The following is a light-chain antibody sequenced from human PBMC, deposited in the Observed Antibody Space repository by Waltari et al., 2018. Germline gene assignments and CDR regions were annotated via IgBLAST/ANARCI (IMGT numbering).Light chain of an antibody. J-gene: IGLJ3*02. Sequence: QSVLTQTLPASGTPVQTVTISFSGSSSNIGSNSVNWYQQLPGTAPKLLIYRENQRPSGVPDRFSGSKSGTSASLAISGLQSDDEADYYCAAGDDSLNGLVFGGGTQLTVL. CDR2: REN. V-gene: IGLV1-44*01. CDR1: SSNIGSNS. CDR3: AAGDDSLNGLV.